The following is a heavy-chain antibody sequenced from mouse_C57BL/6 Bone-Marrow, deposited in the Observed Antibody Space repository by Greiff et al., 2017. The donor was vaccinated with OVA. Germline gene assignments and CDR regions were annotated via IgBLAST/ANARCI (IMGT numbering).Heavy chain of an antibody. V-gene: IGHV1-64*01. D-gene: IGHD1-1*01. CDR3: ARNYGSRNWYFDV. J-gene: IGHJ1*03. CDR1: GYTFTSYW. CDR2: IHPNSGST. Sequence: QVQLQQPGAELVKPGASVKLSCKASGYTFTSYWMHWVKQRPGQGLEWIGMIHPNSGSTNYNEKFKSKATLTVDKSSSTAYMQLSSLTSEDSAVYYCARNYGSRNWYFDVWGTGTTVTVSS.